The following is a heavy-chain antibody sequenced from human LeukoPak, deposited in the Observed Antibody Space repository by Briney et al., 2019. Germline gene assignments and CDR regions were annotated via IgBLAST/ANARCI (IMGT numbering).Heavy chain of an antibody. CDR3: ARHTGAGLLKPKYYFDY. D-gene: IGHD7-27*01. CDR2: MYYGGST. CDR1: GGSISSSTYY. V-gene: IGHV4-39*01. J-gene: IGHJ4*02. Sequence: SETLSLTCSVSGGSISSSTYYWGWIRQPPGKGLEWIGSMYYGGSTYYNPSLKSRVTISVDTSKNQFSLKLSSVTAADTAVYYCARHTGAGLLKPKYYFDYWGQGTLVTVSS.